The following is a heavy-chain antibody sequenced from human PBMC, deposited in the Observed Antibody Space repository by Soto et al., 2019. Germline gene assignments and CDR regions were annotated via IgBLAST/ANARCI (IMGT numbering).Heavy chain of an antibody. CDR2: IGHSGYSI. J-gene: IGHJ4*02. CDR3: ARSDDKDILTGCYN. V-gene: IGHV3-23*01. D-gene: IGHD3-9*01. Sequence: DVQLLESGGALIQPGGSLRLSCAASGFTFDNYAMAWVRRAPGKGLEWVSSIGHSGYSINYGDSVKGRFNISRDNSKNMVFLEMNALRAEDTAIYYCARSDDKDILTGCYNWGQGALVTVSS. CDR1: GFTFDNYA.